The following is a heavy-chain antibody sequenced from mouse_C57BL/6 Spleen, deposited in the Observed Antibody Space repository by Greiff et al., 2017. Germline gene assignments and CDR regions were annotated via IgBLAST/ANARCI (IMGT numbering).Heavy chain of an antibody. CDR2: IDPSDSYT. V-gene: IGHV1-59*01. D-gene: IGHD1-1*01. CDR3: ALVAKGYWYFDV. Sequence: QVQLKQPGAELVRPGTSVKLSCKASGYTFTSYWMHWVKQRPGQGLEWIGVIDPSDSYTNYNQKFKGKATLTVDTSSSTAYMQLSSLTSEDSAVYYCALVAKGYWYFDVWGTGTTVTVSS. J-gene: IGHJ1*03. CDR1: GYTFTSYW.